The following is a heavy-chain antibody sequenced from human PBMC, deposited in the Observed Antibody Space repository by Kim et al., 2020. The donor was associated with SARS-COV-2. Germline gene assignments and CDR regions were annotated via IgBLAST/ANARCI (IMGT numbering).Heavy chain of an antibody. CDR2: INHSGST. CDR3: ANGLHYDSSGTGSHYFDY. J-gene: IGHJ4*02. Sequence: SETLSLTCAVYGGSFSGYYWSWIRQPPGKGLEWIGEINHSGSTNYNPSLKSRVTISVDTSKNQFSLKLSSVTAADTAVYYCANGLHYDSSGTGSHYFDYWGQGTLVTVSS. V-gene: IGHV4-34*01. CDR1: GGSFSGYY. D-gene: IGHD3-22*01.